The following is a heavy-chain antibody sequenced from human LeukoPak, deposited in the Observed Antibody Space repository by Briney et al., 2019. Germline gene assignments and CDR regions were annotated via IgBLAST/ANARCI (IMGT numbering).Heavy chain of an antibody. V-gene: IGHV1-18*01. J-gene: IGHJ4*02. CDR2: ISAYNGNT. CDR3: AREPDYDSSGYFDY. D-gene: IGHD3-22*01. CDR1: GYTFNSYG. Sequence: GASVKVSCKASGYTFNSYGISWVRQAPGQGLESMGWISAYNGNTNYAQKLQGRVTMTTDQSTSKDHLELRSQRSDDTAVDYCAREPDYDSSGYFDYWGQGTLVTVSS.